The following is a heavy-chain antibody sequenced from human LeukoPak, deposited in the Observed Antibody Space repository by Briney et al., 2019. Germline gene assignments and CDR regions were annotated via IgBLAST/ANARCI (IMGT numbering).Heavy chain of an antibody. V-gene: IGHV3-23*01. CDR3: AKDREAYYDFWSGYYLAAFDI. Sequence: GGSLRLSCAASGFTFSSYAMSWVRQAPGKGLEWVSAISGSGGSTYYADSVKGRFTISRDNSKNTLYLQMNSLRAEDTAVYYCAKDREAYYDFWSGYYLAAFDIWGQGTMVTVSS. CDR2: ISGSGGST. D-gene: IGHD3-3*01. CDR1: GFTFSSYA. J-gene: IGHJ3*02.